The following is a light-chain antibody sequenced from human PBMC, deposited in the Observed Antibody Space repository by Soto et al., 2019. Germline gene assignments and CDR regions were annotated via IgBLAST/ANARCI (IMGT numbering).Light chain of an antibody. CDR2: EVT. V-gene: IGLV2-14*01. Sequence: QSVLTQPASVSGSPGQSITISCTGTTSDVGGYNYVSWYQQHPGKAPKLMIYEVTNRPSGVSNRFSGSKSGNTASLTISGLQAEDGADYYCQSYDNSLNEWVFGGGTKLTVL. CDR1: TSDVGGYNY. J-gene: IGLJ3*02. CDR3: QSYDNSLNEWV.